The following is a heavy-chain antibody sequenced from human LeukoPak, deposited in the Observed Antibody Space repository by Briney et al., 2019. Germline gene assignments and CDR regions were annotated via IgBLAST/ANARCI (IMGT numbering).Heavy chain of an antibody. CDR3: VRGPGDYYSTDY. V-gene: IGHV4-59*11. D-gene: IGHD2-21*01. J-gene: IGHJ4*02. Sequence: SETLSLTCSVSGGSISSHYWSWIRQPPGNGLEWIGYIYYSGRINYNPSFKSRVTISADTSKNQLSLKVTSVTAADTAVYYCVRGPGDYYSTDYWGQGTLVTVSS. CDR2: IYYSGRI. CDR1: GGSISSHY.